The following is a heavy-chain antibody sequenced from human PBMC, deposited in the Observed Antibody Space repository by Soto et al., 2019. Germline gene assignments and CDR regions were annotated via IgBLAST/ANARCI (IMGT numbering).Heavy chain of an antibody. CDR2: ISVHNGNT. J-gene: IGHJ4*02. CDR1: GYAFTTYG. V-gene: IGHV1-18*01. CDR3: ARGRYGDY. D-gene: IGHD1-1*01. Sequence: QVHLVQSGAEVKKPGASVKVSCKGSGYAFTTYGITWVRQAPGQGLEWMGWISVHNGNTNYAQKLQGRVTVTRDTSTSTAYMDLRSLRSVDTAVYYCARGRYGDYSGQGALVTVAS.